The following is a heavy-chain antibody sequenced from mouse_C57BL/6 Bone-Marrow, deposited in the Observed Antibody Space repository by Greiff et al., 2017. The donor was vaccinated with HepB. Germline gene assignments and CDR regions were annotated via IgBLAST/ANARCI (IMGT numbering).Heavy chain of an antibody. CDR3: ARTLYYYGSSYFFYAMDY. D-gene: IGHD1-1*01. J-gene: IGHJ4*01. CDR1: GYTFTSYW. V-gene: IGHV1-7*01. Sequence: SGAELAKPGASVKLSCKASGYTFTSYWMHWVKQRPGQGLEWIGYINPSSGYTKYNQKFKDKATLTADKSSSTAYMQLSSLTYEDSAVYYCARTLYYYGSSYFFYAMDYWGQGTSVTVSS. CDR2: INPSSGYT.